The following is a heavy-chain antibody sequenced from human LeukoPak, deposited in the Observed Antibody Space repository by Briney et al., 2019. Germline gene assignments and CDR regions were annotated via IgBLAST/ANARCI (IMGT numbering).Heavy chain of an antibody. CDR2: IYSGGGT. CDR1: GLTVSSNY. D-gene: IGHD3-16*01. J-gene: IGHJ3*02. V-gene: IGHV3-53*01. CDR3: VRGPRYYDDSGFHYGVFDI. Sequence: PGGSLRLSCAASGLTVSSNYMSWVRQAPGKGLECVSVIYSGGGTYYGDSVKGRFTISRDKSKNTLYLQMNSLRAEDTAVYYCVRGPRYYDDSGFHYGVFDIWGQGTVVTVSS.